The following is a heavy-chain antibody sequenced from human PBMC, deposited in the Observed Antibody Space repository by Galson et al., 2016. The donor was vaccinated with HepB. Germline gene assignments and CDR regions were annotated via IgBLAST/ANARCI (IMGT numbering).Heavy chain of an antibody. Sequence: SETLSLTCTVSGASTRTYYWSWIRQPPGKGLEWIGYIHHSGNTNYNPSLKSRFTISVDTAKYQISLKVTSVTAADTAVYYCATGYSSFDPGNNFDYWGQGALVTVSS. V-gene: IGHV4-59*01. CDR2: IHHSGNT. D-gene: IGHD2-2*03. CDR3: ATGYSSFDPGNNFDY. CDR1: GASTRTYY. J-gene: IGHJ4*02.